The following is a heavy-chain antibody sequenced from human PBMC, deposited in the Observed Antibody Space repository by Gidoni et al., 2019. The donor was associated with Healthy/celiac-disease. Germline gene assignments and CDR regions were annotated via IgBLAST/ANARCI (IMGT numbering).Heavy chain of an antibody. CDR1: GFTFSSDA. CDR3: ARDAEVY. J-gene: IGHJ4*02. Sequence: QVQLVESGGGGVQPGRSLGLSCATSGFTFSSDAMHWVRQAPGTGLEWVAVISYDGSNKYYADSVKGRFTISRDNSKNTLYLQMNSLRAEDTAVYYCARDAEVYWGQGTLVTVSS. V-gene: IGHV3-30*01. CDR2: ISYDGSNK.